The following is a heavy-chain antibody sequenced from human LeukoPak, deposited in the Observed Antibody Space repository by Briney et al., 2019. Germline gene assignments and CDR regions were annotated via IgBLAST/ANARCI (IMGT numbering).Heavy chain of an antibody. V-gene: IGHV3-23*01. D-gene: IGHD3-22*01. J-gene: IGHJ4*02. CDR2: ISGSGGST. Sequence: PGGSLRLSCAASGFTFSSYAMSWVRQAPGKGLVWVSAISGSGGSTYYADSVKGRFTISRDNSKNTLYLQMNSLRAEDTAVYYCAKTSSGYYQAFDYWGQGTLVTVSS. CDR3: AKTSSGYYQAFDY. CDR1: GFTFSSYA.